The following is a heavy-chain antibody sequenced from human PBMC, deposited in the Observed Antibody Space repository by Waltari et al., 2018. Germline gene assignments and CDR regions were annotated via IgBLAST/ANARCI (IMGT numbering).Heavy chain of an antibody. CDR1: GSSISGGDF. CDR3: ARRGRLSSYFFDY. CDR2: IYPGGDT. Sequence: QLHLQESGPGLLKPSETLSLTCAVSGSSISGGDFWGWIRQPPGKGLEGIGSIYPGGDTYFNPSLKSRVTISVDKSKNQYSLNLRSMTAADTAVYYCARRGRLSSYFFDYWGQGTLVTVSS. D-gene: IGHD2-15*01. V-gene: IGHV4-38-2*01. J-gene: IGHJ4*02.